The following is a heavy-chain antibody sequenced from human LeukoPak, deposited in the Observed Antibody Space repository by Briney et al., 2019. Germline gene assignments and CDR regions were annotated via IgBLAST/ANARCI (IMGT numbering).Heavy chain of an antibody. J-gene: IGHJ4*02. D-gene: IGHD4-17*01. CDR3: ARGSGYGDSPGLD. CDR1: GYTFTDYY. Sequence: ASVKVSCKASGYTFTDYYMHWVRQAPGQGLKWMGRINPNSGGTNYAQQFQGRVTMTRDTSISTAYMEVVRLTSDDTAVYYCARGSGYGDSPGLDWGQGTLVTVSS. V-gene: IGHV1-2*06. CDR2: INPNSGGT.